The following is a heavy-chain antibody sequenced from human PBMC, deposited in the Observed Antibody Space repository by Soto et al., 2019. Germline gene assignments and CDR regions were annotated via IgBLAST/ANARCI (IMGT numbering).Heavy chain of an antibody. CDR3: ARDWYEDY. Sequence: EVQLLESGGGLVQAGGSLRLSCAASGFTFTTYAMTWVRQAPGKGLEWVSAINSAGTTYYADSVKGRFTISRDNAKNTLSLQMNDLKADDTAVYYCARDWYEDYWGRGTLVTVSS. V-gene: IGHV3-23*01. J-gene: IGHJ4*02. D-gene: IGHD6-13*01. CDR2: INSAGTT. CDR1: GFTFTTYA.